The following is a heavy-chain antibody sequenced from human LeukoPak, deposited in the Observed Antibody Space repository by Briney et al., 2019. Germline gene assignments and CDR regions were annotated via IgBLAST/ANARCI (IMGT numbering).Heavy chain of an antibody. V-gene: IGHV3-23*01. CDR2: ISGSGGST. Sequence: GGSLRLSCAASGFIVSANYMNWVRQAPGKGLEWVSAISGSGGSTYYADSVKGRFTISRDNSKNTLYLQMNSLRAEDTAVYYCAKKESRYCSSTSCLIGMDVWGQGTTVTVSS. CDR1: GFIVSANY. D-gene: IGHD2-2*01. CDR3: AKKESRYCSSTSCLIGMDV. J-gene: IGHJ6*02.